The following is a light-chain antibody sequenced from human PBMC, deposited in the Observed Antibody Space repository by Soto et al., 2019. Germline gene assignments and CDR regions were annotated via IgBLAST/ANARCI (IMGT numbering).Light chain of an antibody. CDR2: GAS. V-gene: IGKV3-20*01. Sequence: VLTQSPVTLALSPGERASLSCGASQSLTSSYLAWYQQKPGHAPRLLIHGASSRATGIPDRLSGSGSGTDFTLTISRLEPEDFAVYYCHQCYSSRTFGQGTKVDIK. CDR3: HQCYSSRT. J-gene: IGKJ1*01. CDR1: QSLTSSY.